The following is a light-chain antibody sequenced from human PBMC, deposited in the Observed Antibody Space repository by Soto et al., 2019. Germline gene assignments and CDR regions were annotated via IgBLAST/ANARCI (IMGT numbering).Light chain of an antibody. CDR1: SSDVGGFDH. J-gene: IGLJ1*01. Sequence: QSVLTQPASVSGSPGQSITISCTGASSDVGGFDHVSCYQQHPGKVPRLLIYDVSSRPSGVSDRFSGSKSGNTASLTISGLQAEDEADYYCNSFTTTNTYVFGTGTKLTVL. CDR3: NSFTTTNTYV. V-gene: IGLV2-14*03. CDR2: DVS.